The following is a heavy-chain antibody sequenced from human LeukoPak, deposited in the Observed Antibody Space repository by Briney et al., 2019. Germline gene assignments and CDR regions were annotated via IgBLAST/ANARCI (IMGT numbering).Heavy chain of an antibody. CDR3: AFGWFGELAD. J-gene: IGHJ4*02. Sequence: GGSLRLSCAASGFTFSNYWMSWVRQAPGKGLEGVANIKQDGSEKYYVDSVKGRFTISRDNAKTSLYLQMNSLRVEDTAVYYCAFGWFGELADWGQGTLVTVSS. CDR2: IKQDGSEK. V-gene: IGHV3-7*01. CDR1: GFTFSNYW. D-gene: IGHD3-10*01.